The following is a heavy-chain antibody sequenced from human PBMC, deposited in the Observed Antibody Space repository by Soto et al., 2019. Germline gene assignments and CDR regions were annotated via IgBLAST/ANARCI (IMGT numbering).Heavy chain of an antibody. J-gene: IGHJ4*02. Sequence: QVQLVQSGAEVKKPGSSVKVSCKASGGTFNSYVINWVRQAPGQGLEWMGGIIPFFGTAEYAQKFQGRVTITADEAASTDYMELSSLKPGDTAVYYCAGTNFDTSGYYPSALEYWGQGTQVSVSS. V-gene: IGHV1-69*01. CDR2: IIPFFGTA. CDR1: GGTFNSYV. CDR3: AGTNFDTSGYYPSALEY. D-gene: IGHD3-22*01.